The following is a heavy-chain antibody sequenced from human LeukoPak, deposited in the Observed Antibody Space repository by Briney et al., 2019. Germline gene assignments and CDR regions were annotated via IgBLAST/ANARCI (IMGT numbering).Heavy chain of an antibody. J-gene: IGHJ1*01. Sequence: SVKVSCKASGGTFSSYAISWVRQAPGQGLEWMGGIIPIFGTANYAQKFQGRVTITTDESTSTAYMELSSLRSEDTAVYYCARSPQHDFWSGEDPGYEYFQHWGQGTLVTVSS. V-gene: IGHV1-69*05. D-gene: IGHD3-3*01. CDR2: IIPIFGTA. CDR3: ARSPQHDFWSGEDPGYEYFQH. CDR1: GGTFSSYA.